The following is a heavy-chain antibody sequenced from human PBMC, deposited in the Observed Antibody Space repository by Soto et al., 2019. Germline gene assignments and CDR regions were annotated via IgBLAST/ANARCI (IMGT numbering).Heavy chain of an antibody. CDR2: IWYDGSNK. V-gene: IGHV3-33*01. J-gene: IGHJ6*02. D-gene: IGHD3-10*01. CDR1: GFTFSSYG. CDR3: ARDQSYEEPFGGYYGMDV. Sequence: PGGSLRLSCAASGFTFSSYGMHWVRQAPGKGLEWVAVIWYDGSNKYYADSVKGRFTISRDNSKNTLYLQMNSLRAEDTAVYYCARDQSYEEPFGGYYGMDVWGQGTTVTVSS.